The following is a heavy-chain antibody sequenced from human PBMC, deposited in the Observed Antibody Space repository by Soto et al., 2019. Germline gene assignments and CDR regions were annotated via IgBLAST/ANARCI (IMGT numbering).Heavy chain of an antibody. Sequence: GGSLRLSCAASGFTFSRYWMSWVRQSPGKGLEWVANIKQDGSETYYVDSVKGRFTISRDNAKNSLFLQMSSLRAADTAVYYCARDSVFYDSTGDFGYWGQGTVVTVSS. CDR1: GFTFSRYW. V-gene: IGHV3-7*01. CDR3: ARDSVFYDSTGDFGY. CDR2: IKQDGSET. D-gene: IGHD3-22*01. J-gene: IGHJ4*02.